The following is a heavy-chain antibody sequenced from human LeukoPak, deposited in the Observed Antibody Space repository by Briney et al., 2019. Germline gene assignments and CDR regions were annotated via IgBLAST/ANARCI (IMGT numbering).Heavy chain of an antibody. CDR3: AGDSEEGAFDY. J-gene: IGHJ4*02. Sequence: GGSLRLSCAASGFIFSSYGMSWVRQAPGKGLEWVSAISGSGGSTYYADSVKGRFTISRDNSKNTVYLQMNSLRAEDTAVYYCAGDSEEGAFDYWGQGTLVTVSS. CDR1: GFIFSSYG. CDR2: ISGSGGST. V-gene: IGHV3-23*01. D-gene: IGHD1-26*01.